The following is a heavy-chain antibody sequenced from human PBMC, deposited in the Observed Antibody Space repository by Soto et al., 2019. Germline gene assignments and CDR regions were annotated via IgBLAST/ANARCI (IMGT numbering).Heavy chain of an antibody. J-gene: IGHJ5*02. V-gene: IGHV1-2*04. CDR1: GYTFTGYY. CDR2: INPNSGGT. Sequence: EASVKVSCTASGYTFTGYYMHWVRQAPGQGLEWMGWINPNSGGTNYAQKFQGWVTMTRDTSISTAYMELSRLRSDDTAVYYCARSYSSSWYNWFDPWGQGTLVTVSS. CDR3: ARSYSSSWYNWFDP. D-gene: IGHD6-13*01.